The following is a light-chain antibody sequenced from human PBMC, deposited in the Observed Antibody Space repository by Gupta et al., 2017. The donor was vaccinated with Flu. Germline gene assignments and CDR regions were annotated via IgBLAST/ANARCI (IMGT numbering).Light chain of an antibody. CDR3: QSYDSSRSGVV. V-gene: IGLV1-40*01. CDR1: SANIGAGYD. J-gene: IGLJ2*01. Sequence: SVLPPPPSVSAPRGPSVTICPAGSSANIGAGYDVHCYQHPPGTAPKLLIYGNSNRPSGVPDRFSCSKSGTSASLAITGLQAEDEADYYCQSYDSSRSGVVFGGGTKLTVL. CDR2: GNS.